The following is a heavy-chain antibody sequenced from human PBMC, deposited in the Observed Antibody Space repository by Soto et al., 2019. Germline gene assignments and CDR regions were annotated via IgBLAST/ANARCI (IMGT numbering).Heavy chain of an antibody. CDR1: GFTFSSYS. V-gene: IGHV3-48*01. CDR3: AREDREIVDY. CDR2: ISSSSSTI. Sequence: GGSLRLSCAASGFTFSSYSMNWVRQAPGKGLEKVSYISSSSSTIYYADSVKGRFTISRDNAKKSLYLQMNSLRAEDTAVYYCAREDREIVDYWGQGTLVTVSS. J-gene: IGHJ4*02.